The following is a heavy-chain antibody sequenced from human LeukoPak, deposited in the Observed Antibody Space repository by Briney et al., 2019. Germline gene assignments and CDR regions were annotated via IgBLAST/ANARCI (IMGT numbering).Heavy chain of an antibody. Sequence: PGASVKVSCKASGYTFTSYGISWVRQAPGQGLEWMGWISAYNGNTNYAQKLQGRVTMTTDTSTSTAYMELRSLRSDDTAVYYCARVAAAAGITATLVWFDPWGQGTLVTVSS. J-gene: IGHJ5*02. CDR1: GYTFTSYG. CDR2: ISAYNGNT. CDR3: ARVAAAAGITATLVWFDP. V-gene: IGHV1-18*01. D-gene: IGHD6-13*01.